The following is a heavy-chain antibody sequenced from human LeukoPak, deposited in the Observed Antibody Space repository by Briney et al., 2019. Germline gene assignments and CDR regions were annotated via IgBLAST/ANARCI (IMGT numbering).Heavy chain of an antibody. Sequence: GGSLRLSCAASGFTFSDHYMSWIRLAPGKALEWVSSISTSGTTMYYADSVKGRFTISRDNAKNSLYLQMNSLRAEDTAVYYCARSGHCISTSCYSIWRRSLYGMDVWGQGTTVTVSS. CDR2: ISTSGTTM. CDR3: ARSGHCISTSCYSIWRRSLYGMDV. D-gene: IGHD2-2*02. CDR1: GFTFSDHY. J-gene: IGHJ6*02. V-gene: IGHV3-11*01.